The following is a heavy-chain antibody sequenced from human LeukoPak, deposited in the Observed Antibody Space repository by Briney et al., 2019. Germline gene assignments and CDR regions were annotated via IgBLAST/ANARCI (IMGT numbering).Heavy chain of an antibody. Sequence: PSETLSLTCAVYGRSFSGYYWSWIRQPPGKGLEWIGEINHSGSTNYNPSLKSRVTISVDTSKNQFSLKLSSVTAADTAVYYCARFLGSGWYGVDYWGQGTLVTVSS. CDR2: INHSGST. CDR1: GRSFSGYY. CDR3: ARFLGSGWYGVDY. D-gene: IGHD6-19*01. J-gene: IGHJ4*02. V-gene: IGHV4-34*01.